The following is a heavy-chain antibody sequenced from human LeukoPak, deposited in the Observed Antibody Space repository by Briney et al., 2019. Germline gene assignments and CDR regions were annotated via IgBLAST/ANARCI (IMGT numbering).Heavy chain of an antibody. V-gene: IGHV6-1*01. CDR2: TYYRSKWSS. D-gene: IGHD3-22*01. CDR1: GDSVSRDTAT. Sequence: SQTLSLTCGISGDSVSRDTATWNWIRHSPSRGLEWLGRTYYRSKWSSVYAASVKSRMTVTPDTSKNQVPLQLNSVTPEDTAVYYCASSGYYQEYLQHWGQGTLVTVSS. J-gene: IGHJ1*01. CDR3: ASSGYYQEYLQH.